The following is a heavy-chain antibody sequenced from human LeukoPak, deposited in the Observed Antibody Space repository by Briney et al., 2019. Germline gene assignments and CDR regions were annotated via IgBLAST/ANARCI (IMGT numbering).Heavy chain of an antibody. CDR3: ARAGRALWFGELYLDY. CDR1: GFTFSSYE. CDR2: IYSGGST. D-gene: IGHD3-10*01. Sequence: GGSLRLSCAASGFTFSSYEMNWVRQAPGKGLEWVSVIYSGGSTYYADSVKGRFTISRDNSKNTLYLQMNSLRAEDTAVYYCARAGRALWFGELYLDYWGQGTLVTVSS. V-gene: IGHV3-66*01. J-gene: IGHJ4*02.